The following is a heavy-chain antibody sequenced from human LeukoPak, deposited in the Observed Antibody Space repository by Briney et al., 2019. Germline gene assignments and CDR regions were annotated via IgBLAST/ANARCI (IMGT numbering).Heavy chain of an antibody. CDR2: IYYSGST. D-gene: IGHD6-6*01. CDR1: GGSISSSSYY. V-gene: IGHV4-39*07. CDR3: AREGSSSSHWFDP. Sequence: SETLSLTCTVSGGSISSSSYYWGWIRQPPGKGLEWIGSIYYSGSTYYNPSLKSRVTISVDTSKNQFSLKLSSVTAADTAVYYCAREGSSSSHWFDPWGQGTLVTVSS. J-gene: IGHJ5*02.